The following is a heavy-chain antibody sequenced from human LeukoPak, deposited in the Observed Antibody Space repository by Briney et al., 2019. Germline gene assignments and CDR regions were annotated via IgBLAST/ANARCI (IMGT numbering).Heavy chain of an antibody. J-gene: IGHJ4*02. V-gene: IGHV1-24*01. D-gene: IGHD3-10*01. CDR3: ATLWFGESPPSTFDY. CDR1: GYTLTELS. CDR2: FDPEDGET. Sequence: ASVKVSCKVSGYTLTELSMHWVRQAPGKGLEWMGGFDPEDGETIYAQKFQGRVTMTEDTSTDTAYMELSSLRSEDTAVYYCATLWFGESPPSTFDYWGQGTLVTVSS.